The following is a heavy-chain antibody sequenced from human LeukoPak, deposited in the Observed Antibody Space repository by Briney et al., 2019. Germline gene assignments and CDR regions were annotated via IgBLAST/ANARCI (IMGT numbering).Heavy chain of an antibody. J-gene: IGHJ6*02. CDR2: IYYSGST. Sequence: SETLSLTCTVSGGSISSYYWSWIRQPPGKGLEWIGYIYYSGSTNYNPSLKSRVTISVDTSKNQFSLKLSSVTAADTAVYYCAGGSGSYYNGRSPVWGQGTTVTVSS. CDR1: GGSISSYY. CDR3: AGGSGSYYNGRSPV. V-gene: IGHV4-59*01. D-gene: IGHD3-10*01.